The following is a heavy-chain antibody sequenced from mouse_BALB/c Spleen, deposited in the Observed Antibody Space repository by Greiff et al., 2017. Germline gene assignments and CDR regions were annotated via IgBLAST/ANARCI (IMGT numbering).Heavy chain of an antibody. V-gene: IGHV3-2*02. CDR1: GYSITSDYA. CDR3: ARFRYYGST. J-gene: IGHJ2*01. Sequence: EVKLQESGPGLVKPSQSLSLTCTVTGYSITSDYAWNWIRQFPGNKLEWMGYISYSGSTSYNPSLKSRISITRDTSKNQFFLQLNSVTTEDTATYYCARFRYYGSTWGQGTTLTVSS. D-gene: IGHD1-1*01. CDR2: ISYSGST.